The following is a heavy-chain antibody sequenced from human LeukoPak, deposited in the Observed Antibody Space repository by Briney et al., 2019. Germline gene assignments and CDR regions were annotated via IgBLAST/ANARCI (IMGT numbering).Heavy chain of an antibody. CDR2: ISGSGGST. CDR3: AKGPPRRFGFEVGYYMDV. V-gene: IGHV3-23*01. Sequence: GGSLRLSCAASGFTFSSYAMSWVRQAPGKGLERVSAISGSGGSTYYADSVKGRFTISRDNSKHRLYLQMNSLRAEDTAVYYCAKGPPRRFGFEVGYYMDVWGKGTTVTVSS. J-gene: IGHJ6*03. CDR1: GFTFSSYA. D-gene: IGHD1-14*01.